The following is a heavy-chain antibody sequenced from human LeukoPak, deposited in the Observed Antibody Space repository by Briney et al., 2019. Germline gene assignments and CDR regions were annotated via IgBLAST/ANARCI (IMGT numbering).Heavy chain of an antibody. Sequence: MASETLSLTCTVSGGSISSGGYYWSWIRQHPGKGLEWIGYIYYSGSTNYNPSLKSRVTISVDTSKNQFSLKLSSVTAADTAVYYCARACTNGVCYFDYWGQGTLVTVSS. D-gene: IGHD2-8*01. CDR3: ARACTNGVCYFDY. V-gene: IGHV4-61*08. J-gene: IGHJ4*02. CDR2: IYYSGST. CDR1: GGSISSGGYY.